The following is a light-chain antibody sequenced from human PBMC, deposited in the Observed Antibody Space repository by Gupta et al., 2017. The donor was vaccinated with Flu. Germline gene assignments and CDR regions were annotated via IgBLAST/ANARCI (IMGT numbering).Light chain of an antibody. CDR1: QGISSY. CDR3: QQRNRDHTIFT. CDR2: AAS. J-gene: IGKJ3*01. V-gene: IGKV1-9*01. Sequence: DIQLTQSPSFLSASVGDRVTITCRASQGISSYLAWYKKKPGKAPKLLIYAASTLQRGVKSRFIGSGDGTEFNLTIISRQPEDFATYYCQQRNRDHTIFTFGHGTKVDIK.